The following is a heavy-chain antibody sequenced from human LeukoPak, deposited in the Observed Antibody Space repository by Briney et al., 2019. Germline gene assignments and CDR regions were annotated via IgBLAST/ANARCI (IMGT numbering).Heavy chain of an antibody. CDR3: VKAKGANYYDSSGYYYDVSGYYFDY. D-gene: IGHD3-22*01. CDR1: GFTFSSYA. J-gene: IGHJ4*02. Sequence: GGSLRLSCAASGFTFSSYAMSWVRQAPGKGLEWVSAISGSGGSTYYADSVKGRFTISRDNSKNTLYLQMNSLRAEDTAVYYCVKAKGANYYDSSGYYYDVSGYYFDYWGQGTLVTVSS. CDR2: ISGSGGST. V-gene: IGHV3-23*01.